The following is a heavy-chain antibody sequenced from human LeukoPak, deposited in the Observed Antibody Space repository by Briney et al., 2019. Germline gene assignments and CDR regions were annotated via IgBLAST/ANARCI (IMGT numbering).Heavy chain of an antibody. D-gene: IGHD2-21*02. CDR3: ARPLDLAYCGGDCFSSLDY. V-gene: IGHV3-11*01. CDR1: GFTFSDYY. Sequence: PGGSLRLSCAASGFTFSDYYMSWIRQAPGKGLEWVSYISSSGSTIYYADSAKGRFTISRDNAKNSLYLQMNSLRAEDTAVYYCARPLDLAYCGGDCFSSLDYWGQGTLVTVSS. CDR2: ISSSGSTI. J-gene: IGHJ4*02.